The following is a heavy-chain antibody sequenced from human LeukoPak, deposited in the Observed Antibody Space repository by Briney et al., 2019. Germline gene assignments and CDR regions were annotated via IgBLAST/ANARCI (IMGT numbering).Heavy chain of an antibody. CDR2: IVVGSGNT. CDR1: GFTFTSSA. D-gene: IGHD3-3*01. V-gene: IGHV1-58*02. Sequence: GTSVKVSCKASGFTFTSSAMQWVRQARGQRLEWIGWIVVGSGNTNYAQKFQGRVTITADKSTSTAYMELSSLRSEDTAVYYCARDGKYYDFWSGSWFDPWGQGTLVTVSS. CDR3: ARDGKYYDFWSGSWFDP. J-gene: IGHJ5*02.